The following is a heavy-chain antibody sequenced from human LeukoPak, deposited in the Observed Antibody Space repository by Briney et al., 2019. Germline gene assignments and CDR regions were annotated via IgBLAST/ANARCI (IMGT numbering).Heavy chain of an antibody. CDR3: ARSPARYCSSTSCPPDY. Sequence: SETLSLTCTVSGGSISSYYWSWIRQPAGKGLEWIGRIYTSGSTNYNPSLKSRVTMSVDTSKNQFSLKLSSVTAADTAVYYCARSPARYCSSTSCPPDYWGQGTLVTVPS. J-gene: IGHJ4*02. D-gene: IGHD2-2*01. CDR2: IYTSGST. V-gene: IGHV4-4*07. CDR1: GGSISSYY.